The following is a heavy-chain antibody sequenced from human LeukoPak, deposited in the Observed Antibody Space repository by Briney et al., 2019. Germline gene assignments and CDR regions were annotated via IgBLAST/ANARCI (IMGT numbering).Heavy chain of an antibody. D-gene: IGHD2-15*01. CDR3: AKDQVDIVVLDP. Sequence: GGSLRLSCAASGFTFSSYAMSWVRQAPGKGLEWVSAISGSGGSTHYADSVKGRFTISRDNSKNTLYLQMNSLRAEDTAVYYCAKDQVDIVVLDPWGQGTLVTVSS. CDR1: GFTFSSYA. V-gene: IGHV3-23*01. J-gene: IGHJ5*02. CDR2: ISGSGGST.